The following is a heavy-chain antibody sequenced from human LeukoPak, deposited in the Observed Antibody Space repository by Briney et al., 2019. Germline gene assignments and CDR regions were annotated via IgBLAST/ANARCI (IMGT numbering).Heavy chain of an antibody. Sequence: PSETLSLTCAVPGGSFSGYLWSWLRQPPGKGLEWVGEINYNGEITNYNPSLKSRVTISVDTSKNQFSLKLSSVTAADTAVYYCARRRDGYKKVDDAFDIWGQGTMVTVSS. CDR1: GGSFSGYL. V-gene: IGHV4-34*01. D-gene: IGHD5-24*01. CDR3: ARRRDGYKKVDDAFDI. J-gene: IGHJ3*02. CDR2: INYNGEIT.